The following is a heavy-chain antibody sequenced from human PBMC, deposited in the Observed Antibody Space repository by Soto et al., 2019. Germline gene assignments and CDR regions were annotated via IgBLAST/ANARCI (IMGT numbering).Heavy chain of an antibody. D-gene: IGHD3-22*01. V-gene: IGHV4-34*01. J-gene: IGHJ6*02. CDR2: IDHSGST. CDR1: VGSFIAYY. Sequence: QVQLQQWGAGLLKPWETLSLTCAVYVGSFIAYYGSGFRRPPGRGLGGIGEIDHSGSTNYNPSLESRVTISVDTSKNQFSLKVSSVTAADTAVYHCARTDRAIFYGMDVWGQGTTVTVSS. CDR3: ARTDRAIFYGMDV.